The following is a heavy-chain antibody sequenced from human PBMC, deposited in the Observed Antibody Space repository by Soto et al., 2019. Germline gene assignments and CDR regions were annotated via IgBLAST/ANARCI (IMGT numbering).Heavy chain of an antibody. CDR1: GYTFIGYY. CDR2: LNPNSGAT. CDR3: ARDMVSTIGNFVF. D-gene: IGHD5-12*01. J-gene: IGHJ4*02. Sequence: QVHLVQSGAEVKKPGVSVKVSCKTSGYTFIGYYIHWVRQVSGQGLECVGWLNPNSGATTYAQNFQGRVTMTRDRSITASYMELSGLRADDTAVYYCARDMVSTIGNFVFWGQGTPVTVSS. V-gene: IGHV1-2*02.